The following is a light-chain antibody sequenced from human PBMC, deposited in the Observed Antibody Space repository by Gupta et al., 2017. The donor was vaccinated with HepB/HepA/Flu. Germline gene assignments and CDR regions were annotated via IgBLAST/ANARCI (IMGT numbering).Light chain of an antibody. CDR3: MQSRQSPFT. V-gene: IGKV2-28*01. J-gene: IGKJ3*01. CDR2: LGS. CDR1: ESLRHINLYNY. Sequence: DIVLTQSPLSLPVAPGEPASISCRSSESLRHINLYNYVDWYLQKPGQSPQLLIYLGSSRPSGAPDRFRGTGSGTDFTLFISRVEAEDVGIFYCMQSRQSPFTFGPGTKLEIK.